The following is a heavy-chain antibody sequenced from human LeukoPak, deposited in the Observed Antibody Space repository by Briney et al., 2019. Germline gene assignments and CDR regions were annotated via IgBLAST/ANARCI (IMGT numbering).Heavy chain of an antibody. J-gene: IGHJ3*02. CDR1: GFTFSSYA. V-gene: IGHV3-23*01. D-gene: IGHD3-3*01. CDR2: ISGSGGST. Sequence: GGSLRLSCAASGFTFSSYAMSWVRQAPGKGLEWVSAISGSGGSTYYADSVKGRFTISRDNSKNTLYLQMNSLRAEDTAVYYCAKGQRITIFGVVTYDAFDIWGQGTMVTVSS. CDR3: AKGQRITIFGVVTYDAFDI.